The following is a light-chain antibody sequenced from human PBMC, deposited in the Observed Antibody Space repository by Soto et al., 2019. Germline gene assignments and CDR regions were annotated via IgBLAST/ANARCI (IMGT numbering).Light chain of an antibody. CDR1: SSDVGGYNY. J-gene: IGLJ2*01. CDR3: SSYAASNKLGV. CDR2: EVS. V-gene: IGLV2-8*01. Sequence: QSALTQPPSASGSPGPSVTISCIGTSSDVGGYNYVSWYQQHPGKAPKLMIYEVSKRPSGVPDRFSGSKSGNSASLTVSGLQAEDEADYYCSSYAASNKLGVFGGGTKLTVL.